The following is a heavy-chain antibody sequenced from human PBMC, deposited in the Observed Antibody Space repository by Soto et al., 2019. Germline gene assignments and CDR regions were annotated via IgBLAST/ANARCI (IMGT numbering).Heavy chain of an antibody. V-gene: IGHV3-9*01. CDR2: ITWNSGIL. D-gene: IGHD3-10*01. CDR1: GFIFDDYA. CDR3: AKGFTFGLGSPTDH. Sequence: DVQLVESGGDLVQPGRSLRLSCVASGFIFDDYAMFWVRQAPGKGLEWVSGITWNSGILGYAGSVQGRFTISRDNTENSLYLQMNSLRLDDTALYYCAKGFTFGLGSPTDHWGQGTQVTVSP. J-gene: IGHJ4*02.